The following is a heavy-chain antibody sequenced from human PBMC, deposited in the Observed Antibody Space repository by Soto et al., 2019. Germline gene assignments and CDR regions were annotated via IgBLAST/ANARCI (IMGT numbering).Heavy chain of an antibody. J-gene: IGHJ4*02. V-gene: IGHV4-30-4*01. D-gene: IGHD2-2*01. CDR2: IYYSGST. CDR3: ASTRYFISTSCMILFDY. CDR1: GGSISGGDYY. Sequence: TPSLTCTVSGGSISGGDYYWSWIRQPPGKGLEWIGYIYYSGSTYYNPSLKSRVTVSVDTSKNQFSLKMRSVTAVGTAAHYCASTRYFISTSCMILFDYCRQGTLVTV.